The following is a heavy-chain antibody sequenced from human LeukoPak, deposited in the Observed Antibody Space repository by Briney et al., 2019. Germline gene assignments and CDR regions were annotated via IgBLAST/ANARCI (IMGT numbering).Heavy chain of an antibody. CDR1: GYSLSSAYY. D-gene: IGHD3-3*01. CDR3: ARGALYDFWSGYYIDY. CDR2: IYHSGSA. Sequence: PSETLSHTCVVSGYSLSSAYYWGWIRQPPGKGLEWIGSIYHSGSAYYNPSLKSRVTISVDTSKNQFSVTLSSVTAADTAVYYCARGALYDFWSGYYIDYWGQGTLVTVSS. V-gene: IGHV4-38-2*01. J-gene: IGHJ4*02.